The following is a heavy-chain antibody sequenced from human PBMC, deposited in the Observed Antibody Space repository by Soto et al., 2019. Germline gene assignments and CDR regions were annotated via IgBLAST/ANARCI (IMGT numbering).Heavy chain of an antibody. D-gene: IGHD3-22*01. V-gene: IGHV4-4*02. J-gene: IGHJ5*02. CDR2: IYHSGST. CDR1: GGSISSSNW. CDR3: ARGRYYDSSGYYRNWFDP. Sequence: KSSETLSLTCAVSGGSISSSNWWSWVRQPPGKGLEWIGEIYHSGSTNYNPSLKSRVTISVDKSKNQFSLKLSSVTAADTAVYYCARGRYYDSSGYYRNWFDPWGQGTLVTVSS.